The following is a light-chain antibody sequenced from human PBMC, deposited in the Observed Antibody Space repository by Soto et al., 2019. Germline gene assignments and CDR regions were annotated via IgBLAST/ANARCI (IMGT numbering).Light chain of an antibody. CDR3: QQYGSSPPAT. J-gene: IGKJ1*01. V-gene: IGKV3-15*01. CDR1: RSVSSY. Sequence: EIVLTHSPATLSLSPGESATLSCRATRSVSSYLAWYQQKPGQAPRLLIYGASTRATGIPARFSGSGSGTEFTLTISSLQSEDFAVYYCQQYGSSPPATFGQGTKVDI. CDR2: GAS.